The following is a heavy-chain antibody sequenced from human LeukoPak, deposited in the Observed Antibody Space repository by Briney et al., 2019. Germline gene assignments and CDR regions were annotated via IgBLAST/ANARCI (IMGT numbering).Heavy chain of an antibody. V-gene: IGHV4-39*07. Sequence: SETLSLTCTVSGGSISSSSYYWDWIRQPPGKGLEWIGSIYYSGSTYYNPSLKSRVTISVDTSKNQFSLKLSSVTAADTAVYYCTRVGGSVYYYGCCAPGGQGTLATVP. J-gene: IGHJ5*02. CDR1: GGSISSSSYY. CDR3: TRVGGSVYYYGCCAP. CDR2: IYYSGST. D-gene: IGHD3-22*01.